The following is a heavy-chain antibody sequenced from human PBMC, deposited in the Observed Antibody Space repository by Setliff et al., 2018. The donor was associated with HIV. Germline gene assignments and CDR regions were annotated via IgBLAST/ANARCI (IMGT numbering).Heavy chain of an antibody. CDR1: GYTFISYY. J-gene: IGHJ4*02. CDR2: INPTGGST. V-gene: IGHV1-46*01. D-gene: IGHD1-1*01. Sequence: ASVKVSCKASGYTFISYYMHWVRQAPGQGLEWMGIINPTGGSTSYAQKFQGRVTMTRDTSTSTVYMELSSLRSEDTAVYYCTRETGRDNWNPRGADDYWGQGTLVTVSS. CDR3: TRETGRDNWNPRGADDY.